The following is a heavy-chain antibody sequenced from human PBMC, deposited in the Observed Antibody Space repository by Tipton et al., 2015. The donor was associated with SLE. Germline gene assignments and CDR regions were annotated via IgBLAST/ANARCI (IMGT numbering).Heavy chain of an antibody. V-gene: IGHV1-18*04. CDR1: GYTFTDYY. CDR3: AREAREYQLLPILFDI. D-gene: IGHD2-2*01. Sequence: QLVQSGGEVKKPGASVKVSCKTSGYTFTDYYMHWVRQAPGQGLEWMGWISAYNGNTNYAQKLQGRVTMTTDTSTSTAYMELRSLRSDDTAVYYCAREAREYQLLPILFDIWGQGTMVTVSS. CDR2: ISAYNGNT. J-gene: IGHJ3*02.